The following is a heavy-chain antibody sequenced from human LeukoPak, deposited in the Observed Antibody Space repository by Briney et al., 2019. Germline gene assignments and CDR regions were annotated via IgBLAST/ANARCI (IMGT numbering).Heavy chain of an antibody. CDR3: AREDIAVAGVGFDY. V-gene: IGHV3-30-3*01. Sequence: SGGSLRLSCAASGVTFSSYAMHWVRQAPGKGLEWVAVISYDGSNKYYADSVKGRFTISRDNSKNTLYLQMNSLRAEDTAVCYCAREDIAVAGVGFDYWGQGTLVTVSS. J-gene: IGHJ4*02. CDR2: ISYDGSNK. CDR1: GVTFSSYA. D-gene: IGHD6-19*01.